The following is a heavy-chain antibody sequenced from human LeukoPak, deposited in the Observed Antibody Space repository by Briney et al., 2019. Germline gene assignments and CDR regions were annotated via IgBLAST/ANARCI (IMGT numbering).Heavy chain of an antibody. J-gene: IGHJ4*02. CDR1: GFSFSDYY. D-gene: IGHD2-15*01. CDR3: AKQLGYCSDGSCYFPY. Sequence: PGGSLRLSCVVSGFSFSDYYMNWIRQAPGKGLEWVSAISNNGGYTYYADSVQGRFTISRDNSKSTLCLQMNSLRAEDTAVYYCAKQLGYCSDGSCYFPYWGQGTLVTVSS. CDR2: ISNNGGYT. V-gene: IGHV3-23*01.